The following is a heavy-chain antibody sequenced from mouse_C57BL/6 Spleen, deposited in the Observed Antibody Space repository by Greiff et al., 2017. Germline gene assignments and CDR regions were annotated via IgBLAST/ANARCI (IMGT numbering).Heavy chain of an antibody. D-gene: IGHD2-4*01. CDR2: IYPGDGDT. CDR1: GYAFSSSW. Sequence: LQESGPELVKPGASVKISCKASGYAFSSSWMNWVKQRPGKGLEWIGRIYPGDGDTNYNGKFKGKATLTADKSSSTAYMQLSSLTSEDSAVYFCARSRNDYDGYYFDYWGQGTTLTVSS. V-gene: IGHV1-82*01. J-gene: IGHJ2*01. CDR3: ARSRNDYDGYYFDY.